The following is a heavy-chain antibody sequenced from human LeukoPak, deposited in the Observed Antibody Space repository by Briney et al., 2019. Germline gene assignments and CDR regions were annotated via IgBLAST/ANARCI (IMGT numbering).Heavy chain of an antibody. CDR1: GDTFSSYA. Sequence: SVKVSCKASGDTFSSYAISWVRQAPGQGLEWMGGISPIFGTANYAQKFQGRVTITADKSTSTAYMELSSLRSEDTAVYYCAGPLKSIAARYFDLWGRGTLVTVSS. CDR2: ISPIFGTA. D-gene: IGHD6-6*01. J-gene: IGHJ2*01. CDR3: AGPLKSIAARYFDL. V-gene: IGHV1-69*06.